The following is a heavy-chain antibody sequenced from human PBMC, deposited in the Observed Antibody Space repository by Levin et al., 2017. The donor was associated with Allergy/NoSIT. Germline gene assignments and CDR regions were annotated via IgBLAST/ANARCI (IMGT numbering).Heavy chain of an antibody. Sequence: SETLSLTCTVSGGSISSDSYYWAWIRQPPGKGLEWIGSVYYDGSAYYNPSLKSRVTISIDTSKNQFSLRLNSVTAADTAVYYCTGEPNSTYYYHYGLDVWGQGTTVTVSS. CDR3: TGEPNSTYYYHYGLDV. J-gene: IGHJ6*02. CDR1: GGSISSDSYY. V-gene: IGHV4-39*07. CDR2: VYYDGSA. D-gene: IGHD2/OR15-2a*01.